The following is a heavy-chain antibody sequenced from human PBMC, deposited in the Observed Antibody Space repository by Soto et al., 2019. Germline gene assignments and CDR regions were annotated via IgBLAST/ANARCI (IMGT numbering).Heavy chain of an antibody. Sequence: ASVKVSCKASGFTFSSSAVQWVRQARGQRLEWIGWIVVGSGNTNYAQKFQERVTITRDMSTSTAYVELSSLRSEDTAVYYCAALSIAAREFDYWGQGTLVTVSS. CDR2: IVVGSGNT. J-gene: IGHJ4*02. CDR1: GFTFSSSA. V-gene: IGHV1-58*01. D-gene: IGHD6-6*01. CDR3: AALSIAAREFDY.